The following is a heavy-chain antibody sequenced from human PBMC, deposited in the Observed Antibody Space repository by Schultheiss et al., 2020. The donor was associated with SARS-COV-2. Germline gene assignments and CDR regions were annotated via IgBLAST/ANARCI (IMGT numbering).Heavy chain of an antibody. V-gene: IGHV4-39*07. Sequence: SETLSLTCTVSGGSISSGGYYWGWIRQPPGKGLEWIGSIYYSGSTYYNPSLKSRVTISVDTSKNQFSLKLSSVTAADTAVYYCARGYGNYGPGWFDPWGQGTLVTVSS. CDR1: GGSISSGGYY. J-gene: IGHJ5*02. CDR2: IYYSGST. D-gene: IGHD4-11*01. CDR3: ARGYGNYGPGWFDP.